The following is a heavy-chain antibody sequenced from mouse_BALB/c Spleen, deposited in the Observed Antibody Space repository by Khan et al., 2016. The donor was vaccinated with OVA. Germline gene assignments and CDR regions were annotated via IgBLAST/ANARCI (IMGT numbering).Heavy chain of an antibody. CDR1: GYTFTSYW. J-gene: IGHJ2*01. V-gene: IGHV1S26*01. CDR2: INPTSGYT. CDR3: ARDRIDY. Sequence: QVQLQQSGPELVKPGASVKISCKASGYTFTSYWMHWIKQRPGQGLEWIGYINPTSGYTDYNQKFKDKATLTADKSSSTAYMQLSSLTSDDSAVYYCARDRIDYWGQGTALTVSS.